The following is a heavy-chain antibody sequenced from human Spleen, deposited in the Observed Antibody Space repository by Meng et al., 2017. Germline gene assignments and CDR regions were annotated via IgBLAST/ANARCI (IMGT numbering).Heavy chain of an antibody. V-gene: IGHV3-73*01. J-gene: IGHJ2*01. D-gene: IGHD3-9*01. Sequence: GGSLRLSCAASGFTFSDSGMPWVRQAPGKGLGWVGRIRGEVHSYATGYAASVKGRFSISRDDSKNTAYLQMNRLKTEDTAVYYCTRHPDMIGYWLTLNWYFDLWGRGTLVTVSS. CDR2: IRGEVHSYAT. CDR3: TRHPDMIGYWLTLNWYFDL. CDR1: GFTFSDSG.